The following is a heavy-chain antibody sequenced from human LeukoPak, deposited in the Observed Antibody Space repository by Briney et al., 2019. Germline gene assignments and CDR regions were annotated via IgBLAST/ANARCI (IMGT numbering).Heavy chain of an antibody. V-gene: IGHV3-74*01. CDR1: GFSLSSYE. Sequence: GGSLRLSCAASGFSLSSYEMHWVRQAPGKGLVWVSRISSDGSRAGYADSVKGRFTISRDNAKNTLYLQMNSLRAEDTAIYYCARELPREVTLDYWGQGTLVTVSS. J-gene: IGHJ4*02. CDR2: ISSDGSRA. CDR3: ARELPREVTLDY. D-gene: IGHD2-21*02.